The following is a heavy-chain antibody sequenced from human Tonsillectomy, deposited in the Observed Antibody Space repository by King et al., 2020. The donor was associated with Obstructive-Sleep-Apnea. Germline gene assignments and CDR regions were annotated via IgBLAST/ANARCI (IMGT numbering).Heavy chain of an antibody. J-gene: IGHJ6*02. Sequence: VQLVQSGAEMKKPGASVKVSCKAFGYTFSSYDVNWVRQATGQGLEWMGWMNPNSGNTGFAQKFQGRVTLTRDTSISTAYMELSSLRSEDTAVYYCVRGATMCRGVSILGYYGMDVWGLGTTVIVSS. CDR2: MNPNSGNT. D-gene: IGHD3-10*01. CDR3: VRGATMCRGVSILGYYGMDV. V-gene: IGHV1-8*01. CDR1: GYTFSSYD.